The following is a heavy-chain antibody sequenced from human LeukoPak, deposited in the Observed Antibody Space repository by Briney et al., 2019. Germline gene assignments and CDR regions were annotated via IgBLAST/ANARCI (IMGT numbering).Heavy chain of an antibody. CDR1: GFTFSSYA. J-gene: IGHJ4*02. CDR3: AKVHRSGYDSSLHFYYFDY. CDR2: ISGSGGST. V-gene: IGHV3-23*01. Sequence: PGGSLRLSCAASGFTFSSYAMSWVRQAPGKGLEWVAAISGSGGSTYYADSVKGRFTISRDNSKNTLYLQMNSLKAEDTAVYYCAKVHRSGYDSSLHFYYFDYWGQGTLVTVSS. D-gene: IGHD5-12*01.